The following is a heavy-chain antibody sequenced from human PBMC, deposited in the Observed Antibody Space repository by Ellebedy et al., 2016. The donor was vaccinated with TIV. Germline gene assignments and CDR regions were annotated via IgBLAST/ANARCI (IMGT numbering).Heavy chain of an antibody. CDR3: VSSVSVDAFDL. CDR2: LYYTGST. J-gene: IGHJ3*01. V-gene: IGHV4-59*01. Sequence: SETLSLTSAVSGGSLSDNYWTWIRQPPGKGLEWIGYLYYTGSTNYNPSLKSRVTISVNTPRNQFSLKLNSVTAADTAVYYCVSSVSVDAFDLWGQGTMVTVSS. D-gene: IGHD3-10*01. CDR1: GGSLSDNY.